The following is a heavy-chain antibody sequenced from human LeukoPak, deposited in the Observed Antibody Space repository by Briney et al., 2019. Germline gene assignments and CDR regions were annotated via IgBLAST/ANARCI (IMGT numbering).Heavy chain of an antibody. CDR3: AKAVLTGYYAGFDY. V-gene: IGHV3-30*04. Sequence: GGSLRLSCAASGFTFSTYAMHWVRQAPGKGLEWVAVISYDGSSKYYADSVKGRFTISRDNSKNTLYLQMNSLRAEDTAVYYCAKAVLTGYYAGFDYWGQGTLVTVSS. CDR1: GFTFSTYA. CDR2: ISYDGSSK. J-gene: IGHJ4*02. D-gene: IGHD3-9*01.